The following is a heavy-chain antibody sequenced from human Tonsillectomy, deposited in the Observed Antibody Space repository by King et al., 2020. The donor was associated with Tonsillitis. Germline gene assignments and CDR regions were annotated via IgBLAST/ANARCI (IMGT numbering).Heavy chain of an antibody. CDR1: GGSISSGGHY. J-gene: IGHJ5*02. Sequence: QLQESGPGLVKPSQTLSLTCIVSGGSISSGGHYWSWIRQHPGKGLEWIGYIYYSANTYNPSTYYNPSLSSRVTLSIDTSKNQFSLKLNSVTAADTAVYYCARYEGGVFDPWGQGTLVAVSS. D-gene: IGHD2-15*01. CDR2: IYYSANTYNPST. CDR3: ARYEGGVFDP. V-gene: IGHV4-31*03.